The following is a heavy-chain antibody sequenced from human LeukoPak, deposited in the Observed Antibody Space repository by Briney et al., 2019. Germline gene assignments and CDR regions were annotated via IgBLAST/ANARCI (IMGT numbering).Heavy chain of an antibody. CDR1: GGTFSSYA. D-gene: IGHD3-10*01. J-gene: IGHJ4*02. CDR2: IIPIFGTA. CDR3: ARAGWFGELLSLYYFDY. Sequence: GASVKVSCKASGGTFSSYATSWVRQAPGQGLEWMGGIIPIFGTANYAQKFQGRVTITADKSTSTAYMELSSLRSEDTAVYYCARAGWFGELLSLYYFDYWGQGTLVTVSS. V-gene: IGHV1-69*06.